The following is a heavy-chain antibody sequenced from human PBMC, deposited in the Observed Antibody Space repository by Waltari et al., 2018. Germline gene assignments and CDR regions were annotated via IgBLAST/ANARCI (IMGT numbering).Heavy chain of an antibody. CDR3: ARAGDYYDSSGYDY. Sequence: QVQLVQSGAEVKKPGASVKVSCTASGYTFTSYDINWVRPATGQGLEWMGWMNPNSGNTGYAQKFQGRVTMTRNTSISTAYMELSSLRSEDTAVYYCARAGDYYDSSGYDYWGQGTLVTVSS. CDR1: GYTFTSYD. CDR2: MNPNSGNT. J-gene: IGHJ4*02. D-gene: IGHD3-22*01. V-gene: IGHV1-8*01.